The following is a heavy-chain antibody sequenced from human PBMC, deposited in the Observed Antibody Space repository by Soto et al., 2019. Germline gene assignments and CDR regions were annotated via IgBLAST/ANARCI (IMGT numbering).Heavy chain of an antibody. D-gene: IGHD3-3*01. J-gene: IGHJ4*02. V-gene: IGHV4-4*02. Sequence: QVQLRETGPGLVKPSGTLSRICSVSGGSLGTSNWWSWVRQSPGKALQWIGDIYETGRTKYNPSLQSRLTIAVAESKPQFSLKLASVTAADTAVYYCARRKLRFLEWTPWPFDSWGQGNLVIVSS. CDR2: IYETGRT. CDR1: GGSLGTSNW. CDR3: ARRKLRFLEWTPWPFDS.